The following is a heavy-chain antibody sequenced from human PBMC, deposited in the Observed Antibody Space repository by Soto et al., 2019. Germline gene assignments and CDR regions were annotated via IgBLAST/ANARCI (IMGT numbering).Heavy chain of an antibody. D-gene: IGHD6-13*01. Sequence: PSETLSLTCTASGYSISNGYYWGWIRQSPEKGLEWIGTIYHSGTTYYNPSLKSRVIMSIDTSKNKFSLKLNSVTAADTAVYYCARVALPYQQQLEEYSWFDPWGQGTLVTVSS. CDR3: ARVALPYQQQLEEYSWFDP. CDR1: GYSISNGYY. CDR2: IYHSGTT. V-gene: IGHV4-38-2*02. J-gene: IGHJ5*02.